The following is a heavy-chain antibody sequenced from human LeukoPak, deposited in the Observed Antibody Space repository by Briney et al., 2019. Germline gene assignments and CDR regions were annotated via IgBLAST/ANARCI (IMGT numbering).Heavy chain of an antibody. J-gene: IGHJ6*03. V-gene: IGHV3-23*01. CDR3: ARGGMRGKISYTYYYMDV. CDR1: EFTFSSYG. CDR2: FSGSTGST. Sequence: GGSLRLSCAASEFTFSSYGMNWVRQAPGKGLEWVSGFSGSTGSTHYADSVKGRFTISRDNSRDTLSLQMNSLRGEDTAVYYCARGGMRGKISYTYYYMDVWGKGTTVTVSS. D-gene: IGHD2-2*02.